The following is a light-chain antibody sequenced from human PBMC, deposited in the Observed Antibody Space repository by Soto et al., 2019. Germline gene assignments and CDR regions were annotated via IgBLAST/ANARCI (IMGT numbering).Light chain of an antibody. CDR3: NSYAGTSYV. Sequence: QSVLTQPASVSGSPGQSITISCTGTSSDVGRYNYVSWYQQFPGKAPKLIIYGVSNRPSGVSNRFSGSKSGNTASLTISGLQAEDEADYYCNSYAGTSYVFGTGTKLTVL. J-gene: IGLJ1*01. CDR1: SSDVGRYNY. V-gene: IGLV2-14*01. CDR2: GVS.